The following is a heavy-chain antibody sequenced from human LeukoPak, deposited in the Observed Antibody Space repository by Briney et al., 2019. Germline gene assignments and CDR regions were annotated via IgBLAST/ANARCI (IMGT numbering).Heavy chain of an antibody. V-gene: IGHV3-13*01. J-gene: IGHJ5*02. CDR2: IGTAGDT. CDR3: VRGWEATAVTPDRYNWFDP. D-gene: IGHD4-23*01. Sequence: PGGSLRLSCAASGFTFSTYDMHWVRQGIGKGLEWVSGIGTAGDTYYPGSVKGRFTISRENAQNSLYLQMNSLRAGDTGVYYRVRGWEATAVTPDRYNWFDPWGQGTLVTVSS. CDR1: GFTFSTYD.